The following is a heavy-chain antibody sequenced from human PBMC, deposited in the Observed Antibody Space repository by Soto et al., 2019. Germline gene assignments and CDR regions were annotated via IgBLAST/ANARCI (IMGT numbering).Heavy chain of an antibody. J-gene: IGHJ4*02. D-gene: IGHD6-6*01. Sequence: GGSLRLSCAASGFTFSDYYMSWIRQAPGKGLEWVSYISSRSSTIFYADSVKGRFTISRDNVKNSLYLQMNSLRAEDTAVYYCAKRSSSSTFDYWGQGTLVTVSS. CDR3: AKRSSSSTFDY. V-gene: IGHV3-11*01. CDR1: GFTFSDYY. CDR2: ISSRSSTI.